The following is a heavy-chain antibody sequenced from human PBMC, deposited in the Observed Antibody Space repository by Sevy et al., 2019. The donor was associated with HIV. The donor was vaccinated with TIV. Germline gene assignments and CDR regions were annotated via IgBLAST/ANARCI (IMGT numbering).Heavy chain of an antibody. D-gene: IGHD2-15*01. CDR2: IYPGDSDT. CDR1: GYTFNTYW. V-gene: IGHV5-51*01. CDR3: ARQMLLCSSGSCCSGAFDI. J-gene: IGHJ3*02. Sequence: GESLKISCKGSGYTFNTYWIAWVRQMPGKGLEWMGIIYPGDSDTRYSPSFQGQVTISADKSISTAYVQWNSLKASDTAIYYCARQMLLCSSGSCCSGAFDIWGQGTMVTVSS.